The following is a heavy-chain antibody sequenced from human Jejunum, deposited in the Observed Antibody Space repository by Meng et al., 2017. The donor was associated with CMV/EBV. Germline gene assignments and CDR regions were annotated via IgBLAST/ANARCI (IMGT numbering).Heavy chain of an antibody. J-gene: IGHJ4*02. CDR1: GGSINNYY. CDR2: IYTSGST. Sequence: VQLQESGPGLGKPSETLSLICTVSGGSINNYYWNWIRQSAGKGLEWIGRIYTSGSTNYNPSLQSRVTMSVDTSKNQFSLKLTSVTAADTAVYYCARGYSSDWYDYWGQGALVTVSS. V-gene: IGHV4-4*07. D-gene: IGHD6-19*01. CDR3: ARGYSSDWYDY.